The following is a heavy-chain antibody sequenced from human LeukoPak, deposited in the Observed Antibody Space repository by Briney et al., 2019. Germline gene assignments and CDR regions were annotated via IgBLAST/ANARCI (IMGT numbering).Heavy chain of an antibody. CDR3: ARGLVDCSSTSCYYFDY. Sequence: SQTLSLTCTVSGGSISSGGYYWSWIRQPPGKGLEWIGYIYHSGSTYYNPSLKSRVTISVDRSKNQFSLKLSSVTAADTAVYYCARGLVDCSSTSCYYFDYWGQGTLVTVSS. V-gene: IGHV4-30-2*01. D-gene: IGHD2-2*01. J-gene: IGHJ4*02. CDR1: GGSISSGGYY. CDR2: IYHSGST.